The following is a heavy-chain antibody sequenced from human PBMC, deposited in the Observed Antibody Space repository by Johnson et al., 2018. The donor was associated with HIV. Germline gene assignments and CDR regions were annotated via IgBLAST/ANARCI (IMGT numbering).Heavy chain of an antibody. Sequence: VQLVESGGGLVQPGGSLRLSCAASGFTFSSYWMSWVRQAPGKGLEWVANIKQDGSEKYYVDSVKGRFTISRDNAKNSLYLQMNSLRAEDTAVYYCARDRVLLWFGEAPLDAFDIWGQGTMVTVSA. V-gene: IGHV3-7*01. CDR1: GFTFSSYW. CDR3: ARDRVLLWFGEAPLDAFDI. J-gene: IGHJ3*02. CDR2: IKQDGSEK. D-gene: IGHD3-10*01.